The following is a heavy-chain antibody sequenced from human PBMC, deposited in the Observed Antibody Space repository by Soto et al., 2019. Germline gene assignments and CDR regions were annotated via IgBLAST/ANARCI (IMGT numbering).Heavy chain of an antibody. CDR1: GFTFSSYA. CDR3: ARDGTAWIQLWNFDY. V-gene: IGHV3-30-3*01. J-gene: IGHJ4*02. CDR2: ISYDGSNK. Sequence: GGSLRLSCAASGFTFSSYAMHWVRQAPGKGLEWVAVISYDGSNKYYADSVKGRFTISRDNSKNTLYLQMNSLRAEDTAVYYCARDGTAWIQLWNFDYWGQGTLVTVSS. D-gene: IGHD5-18*01.